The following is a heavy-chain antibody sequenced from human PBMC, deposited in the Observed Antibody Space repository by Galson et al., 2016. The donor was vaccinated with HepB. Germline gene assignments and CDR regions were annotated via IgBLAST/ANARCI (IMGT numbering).Heavy chain of an antibody. V-gene: IGHV1-46*01. D-gene: IGHD5-24*01. CDR1: GYTFTRYY. Sequence: SVKVSCKASGYTFTRYYMHWVRQAPGQGLEWMGIINPSFGSTSYAQKFQGRVTMTRDTSTSTVYMEVSSLRSEDTDVYYCARDPGDGYNLPYDYWGQGTLVTVSS. J-gene: IGHJ4*02. CDR2: INPSFGST. CDR3: ARDPGDGYNLPYDY.